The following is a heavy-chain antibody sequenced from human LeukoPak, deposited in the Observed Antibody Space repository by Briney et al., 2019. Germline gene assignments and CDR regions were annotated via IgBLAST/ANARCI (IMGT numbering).Heavy chain of an antibody. CDR3: ARGSGRQPGWFDP. V-gene: IGHV3-48*01. J-gene: IGHJ5*02. CDR1: GFTFSTSS. CDR2: ISSSSSTI. Sequence: AGGSLRLSCAASGFTFSTSSMSWVRQAPGKGLEWVSYISSSSSTIYYADLVKGRFTISRDNAKNSLYLQMNSLRVEDTAVYYCARGSGRQPGWFDPWGQGTLVTVSS. D-gene: IGHD3-3*01.